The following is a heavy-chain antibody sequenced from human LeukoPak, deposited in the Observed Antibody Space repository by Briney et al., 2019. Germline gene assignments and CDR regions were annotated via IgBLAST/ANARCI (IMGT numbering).Heavy chain of an antibody. J-gene: IGHJ4*02. V-gene: IGHV3-30*04. CDR3: ARSRSRPIKLRLGELSLFDY. CDR2: ISYDGSNK. CDR1: GFTFSSYA. D-gene: IGHD3-16*02. Sequence: GGSLRLSCAASGFTFSSYAMHWVRQAPGKGLEWVAVISYDGSNKYYADSVKGRFTISRDNSKNTLYLQMNSLRAEDTAVYYCARSRSRPIKLRLGELSLFDYWGQGTLVTVSS.